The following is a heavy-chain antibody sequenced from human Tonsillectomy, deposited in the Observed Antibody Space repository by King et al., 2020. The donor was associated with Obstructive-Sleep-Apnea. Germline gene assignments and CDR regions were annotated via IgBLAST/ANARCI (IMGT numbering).Heavy chain of an antibody. CDR1: GYTFTSYA. Sequence: QLVQSGAEVKKPGASGTVSCKASGYTFTSYAISWVRQAPGQGLEWMGWITAYNGNTYYAQRLQGRVTMTTDTSTSTAYMDLRSLKSDVTAVYYCARSPLPTMPFNMDVWGQGTTVTVSS. CDR3: ARSPLPTMPFNMDV. CDR2: ITAYNGNT. D-gene: IGHD2-2*01. J-gene: IGHJ6*02. V-gene: IGHV1-18*01.